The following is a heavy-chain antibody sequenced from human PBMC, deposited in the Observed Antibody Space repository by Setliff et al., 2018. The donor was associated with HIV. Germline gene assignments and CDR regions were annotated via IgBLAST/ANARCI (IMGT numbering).Heavy chain of an antibody. J-gene: IGHJ6*03. CDR1: GGSIRSYY. Sequence: SETLSLTCTVSGGSIRSYYWSWIRQSPGKGLEWIGYVFYNGDTAYNPSPKSRLTISVDTSKSQFSLKLSSVTAADTAVYYCARGDGTKYYYYYYMDVWGKGTTVTVSS. CDR2: VFYNGDT. V-gene: IGHV4-59*01. CDR3: ARGDGTKYYYYYYMDV. D-gene: IGHD1-7*01.